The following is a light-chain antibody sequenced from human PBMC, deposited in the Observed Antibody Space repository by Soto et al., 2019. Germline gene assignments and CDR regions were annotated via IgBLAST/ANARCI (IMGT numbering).Light chain of an antibody. CDR2: EVT. Sequence: QSVLTQPASVSGSPGQSITISCTGTSSDVGGYDYVSWYQQHRGKAPKLMIYEVTNRPSGVSNRFSGSRSGNTASLTISGLLAEDEADYYCSSYTSRTSLSFVFGAGTKVTVL. J-gene: IGLJ1*01. CDR1: SSDVGGYDY. V-gene: IGLV2-14*01. CDR3: SSYTSRTSLSFV.